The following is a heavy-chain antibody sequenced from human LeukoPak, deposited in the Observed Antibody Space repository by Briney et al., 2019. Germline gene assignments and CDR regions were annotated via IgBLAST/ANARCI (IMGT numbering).Heavy chain of an antibody. D-gene: IGHD3-22*01. Sequence: PSETLSLTCTVSGVSISSYYWSWIRQPPGKGLEWIGYIYYSGSTNHNPSLKSRVTISVDTSKNQFSLKLSSVTAADTAVYYCARAEVNFYDRSGYFDYWGQGSLVTVSS. CDR3: ARAEVNFYDRSGYFDY. CDR1: GVSISSYY. V-gene: IGHV4-59*01. J-gene: IGHJ4*02. CDR2: IYYSGST.